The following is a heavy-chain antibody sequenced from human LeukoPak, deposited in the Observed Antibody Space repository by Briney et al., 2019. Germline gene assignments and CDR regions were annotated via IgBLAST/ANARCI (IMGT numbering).Heavy chain of an antibody. Sequence: ASVKVSCKASGYTFTSYGIIWVRQAPGQGLEWMGWISAYNGNTNYAQKLQGRVTMTTDTSTSTVYMELRSLRSDDTAVYYCARGLRRGYAFDIWGQGTMVTVSS. V-gene: IGHV1-18*01. CDR2: ISAYNGNT. CDR3: ARGLRRGYAFDI. D-gene: IGHD3-10*01. J-gene: IGHJ3*02. CDR1: GYTFTSYG.